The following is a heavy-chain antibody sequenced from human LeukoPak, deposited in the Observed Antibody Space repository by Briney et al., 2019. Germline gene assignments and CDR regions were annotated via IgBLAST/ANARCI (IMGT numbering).Heavy chain of an antibody. D-gene: IGHD3-22*01. CDR1: GGSFSGYY. J-gene: IGHJ4*02. CDR3: ARGGGDTYYYDSSGYFDY. V-gene: IGHV4-59*01. Sequence: SETLSLTCAVYGGSFSGYYWSWIRQHPGKGLEWIGYIYYSGSTNYNPSLKSRVTISVDTSKNQFSLKLSSVTAADTAVYYCARGGGDTYYYDSSGYFDYWGQGTLVTVSS. CDR2: IYYSGST.